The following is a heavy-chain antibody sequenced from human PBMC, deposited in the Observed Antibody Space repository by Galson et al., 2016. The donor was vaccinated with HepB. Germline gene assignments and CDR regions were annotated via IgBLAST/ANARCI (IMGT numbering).Heavy chain of an antibody. Sequence: SLRLSCAASGITFRKYGMSWVRQAPGKGLEWVSGISGGDTDYADSVKGRFTISRDNSKNTLYLQMNSLRAEDTAVYYCAGGPMRRGWGQGTLVTVSS. CDR3: AGGPMRRG. V-gene: IGHV3-23*01. CDR2: ISGGDT. J-gene: IGHJ4*02. CDR1: GITFRKYG. D-gene: IGHD3-16*01.